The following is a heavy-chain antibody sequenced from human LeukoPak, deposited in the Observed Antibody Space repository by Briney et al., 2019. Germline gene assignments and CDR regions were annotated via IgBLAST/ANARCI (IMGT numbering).Heavy chain of an antibody. Sequence: SETLSLTCAVSGGSISSGGYYWTWIRQPPGKGLEWIGYIYHSGSTYYNPSLKSRVTISVDRSKNQFSLKLSSVTAADTAVYYCARGSGIVVDYWGQGTLVTVSS. CDR2: IYHSGST. J-gene: IGHJ4*02. CDR3: ARGSGIVVDY. D-gene: IGHD2-21*01. CDR1: GGSISSGGYY. V-gene: IGHV4-30-2*01.